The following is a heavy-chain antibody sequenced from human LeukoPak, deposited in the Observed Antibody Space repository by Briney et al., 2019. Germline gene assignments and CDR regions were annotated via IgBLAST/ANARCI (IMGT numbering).Heavy chain of an antibody. V-gene: IGHV1-2*06. Sequence: GASVKVSCKASGYTFTSYYMHWVRQAPGQGREWMGRINPNSGGTNYAQKFQGRVTMTSDTSISTAYMELSRLRSDDTAVYYCARGSWNYYYYYMDVWGKGTTVTVSS. CDR1: GYTFTSYY. CDR3: ARGSWNYYYYYMDV. D-gene: IGHD6-13*01. CDR2: INPNSGGT. J-gene: IGHJ6*03.